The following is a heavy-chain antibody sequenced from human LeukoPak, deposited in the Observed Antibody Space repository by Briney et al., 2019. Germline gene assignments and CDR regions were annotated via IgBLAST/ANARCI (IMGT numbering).Heavy chain of an antibody. D-gene: IGHD1-26*01. CDR3: ARSGNYENTELDY. CDR1: GASIRSYY. J-gene: IGHJ4*02. CDR2: IYYSGST. V-gene: IGHV4-59*01. Sequence: SETLSLTCNVSGASIRSYYWSWIRQPPGRGLEWIAFIYYSGSTNYNPSLKSRVTISIDTSKNQFSLKLSSVTAADTAVYYCARSGNYENTELDYWGQGTLVTVSS.